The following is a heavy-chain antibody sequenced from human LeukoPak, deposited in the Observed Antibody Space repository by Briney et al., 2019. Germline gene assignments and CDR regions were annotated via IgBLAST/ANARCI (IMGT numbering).Heavy chain of an antibody. V-gene: IGHV4-59*08. CDR1: GGSISNNY. CDR3: AKYGGSGWVIDY. D-gene: IGHD6-19*01. CDR2: IYSNGAT. J-gene: IGHJ4*02. Sequence: PSETLSLTCTVSGGSISNNYWTWIRQPPGKGLEWIGYIYSNGATSYNPSIKGRVTMSVDTSKNQFSLKLTSVTAADTAVYYCAKYGGSGWVIDYWGQGTLVTVSS.